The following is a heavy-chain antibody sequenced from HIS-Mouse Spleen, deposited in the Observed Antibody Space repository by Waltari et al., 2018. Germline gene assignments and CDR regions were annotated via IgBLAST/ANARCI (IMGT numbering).Heavy chain of an antibody. Sequence: QVQLQQWGAGLLKPSETLSLTCAVYGGSFSGYYWSWIRQPPGKGLEGNGVEGHGENNNRGSTNYNPSLKVGGTIAVDTSRNQFSLKLSSVTAADTAVYYCARGGDYYDSSGYAFDIWGQGTMVTVSS. V-gene: IGHV4-34*01. D-gene: IGHD3-22*01. J-gene: IGHJ3*02. CDR1: GGSFSGYY. CDR3: ARGGDYYDSSGYAFDI. CDR2: NNNRGST.